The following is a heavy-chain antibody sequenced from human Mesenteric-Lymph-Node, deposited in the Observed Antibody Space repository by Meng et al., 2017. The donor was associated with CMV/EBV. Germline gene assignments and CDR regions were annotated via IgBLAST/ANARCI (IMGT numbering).Heavy chain of an antibody. CDR2: INPKTGVR. CDR1: GYTFIDYY. J-gene: IGHJ4*02. D-gene: IGHD3-9*01. V-gene: IGHV1-2*06. CDR3: ARDRDTDWYSPFDY. Sequence: QGQLVQSGAGGNKPGAPVKVSCKASGYTFIDYYKDWVRQAPGQGLEWMGRINPKTGVRGYAQTLQGRVTMTRDTSINTTYMEVNRLNSDDTAMYYCARDRDTDWYSPFDYWGPGTLVTVSS.